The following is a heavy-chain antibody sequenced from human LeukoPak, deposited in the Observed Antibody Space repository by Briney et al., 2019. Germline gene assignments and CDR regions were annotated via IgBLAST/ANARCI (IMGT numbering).Heavy chain of an antibody. CDR2: IYYSGST. CDR3: AKAPRDILTGYLKYYFDY. D-gene: IGHD3-9*01. V-gene: IGHV4-59*04. Sequence: PSETLSLTCTVSDGSISRYYWSWIRQPPGKGLEWIGYIYYSGSTKYNPSLKSRVTMSVDTSKNQFSLKLTSVTAADTALYYCAKAPRDILTGYLKYYFDYWGQGTLVTVSS. J-gene: IGHJ4*02. CDR1: DGSISRYY.